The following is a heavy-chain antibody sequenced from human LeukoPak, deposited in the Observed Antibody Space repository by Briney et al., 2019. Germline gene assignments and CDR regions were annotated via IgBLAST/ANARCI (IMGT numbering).Heavy chain of an antibody. CDR3: ARDESTIAAAGQYYGLDV. D-gene: IGHD6-13*01. CDR1: GSPVTIYG. J-gene: IGHJ6*02. CDR2: ISAYNGNT. V-gene: IGHV1-18*01. Sequence: GASVKVSCKVSGSPVTIYGISWGRQAPGQGLEWMGWISAYNGNTNYAQKLQGRVTMTTVTSTSAAYKELRCLRSDDTAVYYGARDESTIAAAGQYYGLDVWGQGTTVTVSS.